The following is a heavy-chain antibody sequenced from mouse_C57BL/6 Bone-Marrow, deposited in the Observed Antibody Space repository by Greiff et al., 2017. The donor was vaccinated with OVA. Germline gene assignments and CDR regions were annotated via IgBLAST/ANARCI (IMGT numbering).Heavy chain of an antibody. CDR2: IYPSSGYT. J-gene: IGHJ3*01. CDR1: GYTFTSYW. Sequence: QVQLQQSGAELAKPGASVKLSCKASGYTFTSYWMHWVKQRPGQGLEWIGYIYPSSGYTKYYQQFKDKATLTADKSSSTAYMKLNSLTYEDTAVYYCARRGGTAYYYDWFAYWGQGTLVTVSA. V-gene: IGHV1-7*01. CDR3: ARRGGTAYYYDWFAY. D-gene: IGHD2-4*01.